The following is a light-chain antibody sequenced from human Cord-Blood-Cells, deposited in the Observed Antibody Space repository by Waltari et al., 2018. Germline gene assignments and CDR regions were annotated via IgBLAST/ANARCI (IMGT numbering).Light chain of an antibody. CDR1: QSISNY. CDR3: QQGYRTPYT. CDR2: AAS. V-gene: IGKV1-39*01. J-gene: IGKJ2*01. Sequence: DIQMTQSPSSLSASVGDRVTITCRASQSISNYLNWYQQKPGTAPKLRIYAASSLQSGITSRFSDSGSGTDCTLTSSSLQPEDFATYTGQQGYRTPYTLGEQTKLEIK.